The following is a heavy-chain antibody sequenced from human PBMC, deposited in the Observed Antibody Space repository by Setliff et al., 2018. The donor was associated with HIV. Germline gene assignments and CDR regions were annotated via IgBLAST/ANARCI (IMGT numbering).Heavy chain of an antibody. Sequence: GASVKVSCKASGYTFTGNYIHWVRQAPGQGLEWMGWINPNSGGTNYEQKFQGRVTMTRDTSISTAYMELSRLRSDDTALYYCATPFYYDINGYFRYGMDVWGQGTTVTVSS. V-gene: IGHV1-2*02. CDR2: INPNSGGT. D-gene: IGHD3-22*01. J-gene: IGHJ6*02. CDR3: ATPFYYDINGYFRYGMDV. CDR1: GYTFTGNY.